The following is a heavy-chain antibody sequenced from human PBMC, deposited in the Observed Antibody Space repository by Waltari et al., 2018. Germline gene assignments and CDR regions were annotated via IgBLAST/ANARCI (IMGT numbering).Heavy chain of an antibody. Sequence: QVQLQESGPGLVKPSQTLSLTCTVSGGSISSGSYYWSWIRPPAGKGLEWIGRIYTSGSTNYNPSLKSRVTISVDTSKNQFSLKLSSVTAADTAVYYCARGPRLFTTSKGWPMDVWGKGTTVTVSS. V-gene: IGHV4-61*02. CDR1: GGSISSGSYY. D-gene: IGHD3-3*01. J-gene: IGHJ6*03. CDR2: IYTSGST. CDR3: ARGPRLFTTSKGWPMDV.